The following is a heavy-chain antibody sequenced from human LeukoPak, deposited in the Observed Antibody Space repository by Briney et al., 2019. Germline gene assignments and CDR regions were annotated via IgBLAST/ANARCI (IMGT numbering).Heavy chain of an antibody. J-gene: IGHJ6*02. Sequence: GGSLRLSCAASGFTFSSYWMSWVRQAPGKGLEWVANIKQDGSEKYYVDSVKGRFTISRDNAKNSLYLQMNSLRAEDTAVYYCARDQVAVAANYYYYSMDVWGQGTTVTVSS. CDR1: GFTFSSYW. D-gene: IGHD6-19*01. CDR2: IKQDGSEK. V-gene: IGHV3-7*01. CDR3: ARDQVAVAANYYYYSMDV.